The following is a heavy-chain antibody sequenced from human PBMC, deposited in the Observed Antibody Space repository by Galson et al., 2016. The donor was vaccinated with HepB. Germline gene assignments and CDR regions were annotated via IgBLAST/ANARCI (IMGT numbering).Heavy chain of an antibody. D-gene: IGHD2-2*01. Sequence: YDGSTNYNPSLQSRVTISVDTSKNQFSLRLISVTAADTAVYYCARFPGYGAMSHRVFDYWDQGTLVTVSS. J-gene: IGHJ4*02. CDR2: YDGST. V-gene: IGHV4-59*01. CDR3: ARFPGYGAMSHRVFDY.